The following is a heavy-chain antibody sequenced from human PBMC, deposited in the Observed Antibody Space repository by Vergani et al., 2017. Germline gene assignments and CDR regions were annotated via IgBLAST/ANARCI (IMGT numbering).Heavy chain of an antibody. Sequence: QVQLQESGPGLVKPSETLSLTCTVSGGSISSYYWSWIRQPPGKGLEWIGYIYYSGSTNYNPSLKSRVTISVDTYKNQFSLKLSSVTAADTAVYYCARGYCSGGSCHGYFDYWGQGTLVTVSS. J-gene: IGHJ4*02. CDR1: GGSISSYY. V-gene: IGHV4-59*01. CDR2: IYYSGST. CDR3: ARGYCSGGSCHGYFDY. D-gene: IGHD2-15*01.